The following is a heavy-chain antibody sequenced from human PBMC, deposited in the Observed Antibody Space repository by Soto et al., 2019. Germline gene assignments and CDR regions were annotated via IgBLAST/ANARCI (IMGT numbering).Heavy chain of an antibody. V-gene: IGHV3-30-3*01. Sequence: QVQLVESGGGVVQPGRSLRLSCAASGFTFSSYAMHWVRQAPGKGLEWVAVISYDGSNKYYADSVKGRFTISRDNSKNPLNWQMNGLRVEKRAWYYWARDRRHSVHYSYGWDAGAKGPRSPSP. J-gene: IGHJ6*02. CDR1: GFTFSSYA. CDR2: ISYDGSNK. D-gene: IGHD2-15*01. CDR3: ARDRRHSVHYSYGWDA.